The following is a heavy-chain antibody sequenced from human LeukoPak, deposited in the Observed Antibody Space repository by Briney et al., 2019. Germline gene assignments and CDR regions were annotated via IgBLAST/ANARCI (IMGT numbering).Heavy chain of an antibody. CDR3: ARDLRDDFWSGSSSDAFDI. CDR2: IRYDGSNK. CDR1: GFTFSSYA. D-gene: IGHD3-3*01. V-gene: IGHV3-30*02. J-gene: IGHJ3*02. Sequence: GGSLRLSCAASGFTFSSYAMSWVRQAPGKGLEWVAFIRYDGSNKYYADSVKGRFTISRDNSKNTLYLQMNSLRAEDTAVYYCARDLRDDFWSGSSSDAFDIWGQGTMVTVSS.